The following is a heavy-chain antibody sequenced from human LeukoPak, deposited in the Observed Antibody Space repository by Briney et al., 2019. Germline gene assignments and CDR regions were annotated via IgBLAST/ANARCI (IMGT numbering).Heavy chain of an antibody. CDR1: GYTFTSYG. V-gene: IGHV1-18*01. CDR2: ISAYNGNT. CDR3: ARKTYYDFWSGYYPYYYYGMDV. Sequence: ASVKVPCKASGYTFTSYGISWVRQAPGQGLEWMGWISAYNGNTNYAQKLQGRVTMTTDTSTSTAYMELRSLRSDDTAVYYCARKTYYDFWSGYYPYYYYGMDVWGQGTTVTVSS. D-gene: IGHD3-3*01. J-gene: IGHJ6*02.